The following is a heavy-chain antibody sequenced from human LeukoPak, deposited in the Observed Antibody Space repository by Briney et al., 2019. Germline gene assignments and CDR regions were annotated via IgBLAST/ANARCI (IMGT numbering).Heavy chain of an antibody. V-gene: IGHV3-30*18. CDR3: AKDRGSCSSTSCYFIDY. J-gene: IGHJ4*02. D-gene: IGHD2-2*01. CDR2: ISYDGSNK. Sequence: GGSLRLSCAASGFTFSSYGMHWVRQAPGKGLEWVAVISYDGSNKYYADSVKGRFTISRDNSKNTLYLQMNSLRAEGTAVYYCAKDRGSCSSTSCYFIDYWAREPWSPPPQ. CDR1: GFTFSSYG.